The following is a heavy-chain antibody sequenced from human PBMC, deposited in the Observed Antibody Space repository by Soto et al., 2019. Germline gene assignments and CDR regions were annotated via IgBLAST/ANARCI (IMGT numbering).Heavy chain of an antibody. CDR1: GFTFSTYP. V-gene: IGHV3-64*01. CDR2: ISGKGGST. D-gene: IGHD4-17*01. Sequence: GVSLRLSFAASGFTFSTYPIHWFRQGPGTALEYVAGISGKGGSTHYAKYVKGRFTISRDNSKSTLYLQMGSLRAEDTAVYYCARSVTTWVGYFDYWGQGT. CDR3: ARSVTTWVGYFDY. J-gene: IGHJ4*02.